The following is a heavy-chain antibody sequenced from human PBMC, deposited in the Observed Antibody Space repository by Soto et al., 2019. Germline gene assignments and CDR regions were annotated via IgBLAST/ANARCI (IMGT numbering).Heavy chain of an antibody. CDR3: ARGGGQTYYYMDV. Sequence: GGSLRLSCASFGFTLSNNYMSWVRQAPGKGLEWVSVIYSGGDTYYADSVKGRFAISRHNSKNTLYLQMNSLRTEDTAVYYCARGGGQTYYYMDVWGKGTTVTVSS. V-gene: IGHV3-53*04. D-gene: IGHD3-16*01. CDR2: IYSGGDT. CDR1: GFTLSNNY. J-gene: IGHJ6*03.